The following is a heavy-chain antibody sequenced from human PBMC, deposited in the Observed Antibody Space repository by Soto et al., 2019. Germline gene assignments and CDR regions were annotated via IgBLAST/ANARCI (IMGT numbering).Heavy chain of an antibody. J-gene: IGHJ4*02. CDR2: ISSSTNTI. Sequence: EVQLVESGGGLVQPGGYLRLSCAASNYTFSRYSMNWFRQAPGKGLEWVSYISSSTNTIYYADSVKGRFTISRDNAKSSLYLQMKSLRDEDTAVYYCARQLGSPSAGYFDYWGQGTLVTVSS. CDR3: ARQLGSPSAGYFDY. D-gene: IGHD3-3*02. V-gene: IGHV3-48*02. CDR1: NYTFSRYS.